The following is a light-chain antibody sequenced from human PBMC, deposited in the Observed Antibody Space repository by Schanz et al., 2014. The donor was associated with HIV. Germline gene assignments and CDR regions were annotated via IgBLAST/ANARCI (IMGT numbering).Light chain of an antibody. V-gene: IGLV2-23*01. CDR1: ISDVGSYNL. J-gene: IGLJ1*01. CDR3: FSSVGSDNLYV. CDR2: EGS. Sequence: QSVLTQSASGSGSPGQSITISCTGTISDVGSYNLVSPYQQHPAKAPKLMIYEGSERPPGVSSRFSGSKSANTASLTISGLQFEDEADYYCFSSVGSDNLYVFGTGTKVTVL.